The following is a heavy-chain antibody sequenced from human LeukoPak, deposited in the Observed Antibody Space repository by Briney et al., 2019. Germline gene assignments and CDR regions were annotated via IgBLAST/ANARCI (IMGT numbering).Heavy chain of an antibody. V-gene: IGHV4-59*01. CDR2: ISYRGST. J-gene: IGHJ3*02. Sequence: SDTLSLTCTDSGGSINNYYWNWIRQPPAKGLEWIGYISYRGSTNYIPSLQSRVTIVVDTSKNQFSLKLASVTAADTAVYYCARDSSGYADAFDMWGQGTMVTVSS. D-gene: IGHD3-22*01. CDR1: GGSINNYY. CDR3: ARDSSGYADAFDM.